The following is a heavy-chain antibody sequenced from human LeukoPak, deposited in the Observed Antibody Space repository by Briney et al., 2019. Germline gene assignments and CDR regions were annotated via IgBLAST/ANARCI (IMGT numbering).Heavy chain of an antibody. Sequence: PSETLSLTCAVYGGSFSGYYWSWIRQPPGKGLEWIGEINHSGSTNYNPSLKSRVTISVDTSKNQFSLKLSSVTAADTAVYYCARASPHTIFGVVSLWWGYYFDYWGQGTLVTVSS. D-gene: IGHD3-3*01. CDR2: INHSGST. V-gene: IGHV4-34*01. CDR1: GGSFSGYY. J-gene: IGHJ4*02. CDR3: ARASPHTIFGVVSLWWGYYFDY.